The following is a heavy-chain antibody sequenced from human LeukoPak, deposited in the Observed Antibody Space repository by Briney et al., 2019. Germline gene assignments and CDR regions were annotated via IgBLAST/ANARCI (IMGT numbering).Heavy chain of an antibody. J-gene: IGHJ4*02. V-gene: IGHV3-48*01. D-gene: IGHD6-19*01. CDR2: ISRSSDTI. CDR3: ARDLPAGYSSGWYEFDY. Sequence: GGSLRLSCAVSGFTFTDYVMNWFRQAPGKGLEWLSYISRSSDTIYYADSVKGRFTISRDNAKNSLYLQMNSLRAEDTAVYYCARDLPAGYSSGWYEFDYWGQGTLVTVSS. CDR1: GFTFTDYV.